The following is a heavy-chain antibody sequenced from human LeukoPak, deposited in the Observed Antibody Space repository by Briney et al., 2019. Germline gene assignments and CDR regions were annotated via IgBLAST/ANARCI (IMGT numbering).Heavy chain of an antibody. J-gene: IGHJ4*02. CDR1: GFTFSSYG. CDR3: ARESIAVAGAPFDY. V-gene: IGHV3-33*01. CDR2: IWYDGSNK. Sequence: GRSLRLSCAASGFTFSSYGMHWVRQAPGKGLEWVAVIWYDGSNKYYADSVKGRFAISRDNSKNTLYLQMNSLRAEDTAVYYCARESIAVAGAPFDYWGQGTLVTVSS. D-gene: IGHD6-19*01.